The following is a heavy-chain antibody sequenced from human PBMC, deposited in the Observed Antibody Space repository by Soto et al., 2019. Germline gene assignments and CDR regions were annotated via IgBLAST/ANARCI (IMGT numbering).Heavy chain of an antibody. J-gene: IGHJ6*02. CDR2: ISGKNGNT. D-gene: IGHD2-2*01. CDR1: GYNFISHG. V-gene: IGHV1-18*04. CDR3: ARVSASMVVVPDYGMDV. Sequence: QVQLVQSGVEVKKPGASVKVSCKASGYNFISHGISWVRQAPGQGLEWMGCISGKNGNTNYAQKLQGRVTLTTDTSTSTAYMDLSSLRSDATAVYYCARVSASMVVVPDYGMDVWGPGTTVTVSS.